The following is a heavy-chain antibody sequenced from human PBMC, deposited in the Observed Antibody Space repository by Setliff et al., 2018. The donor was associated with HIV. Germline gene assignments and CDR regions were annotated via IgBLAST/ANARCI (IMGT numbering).Heavy chain of an antibody. J-gene: IGHJ6*02. CDR3: ARGLSVYSYANVYYYHGMDV. CDR2: FHYSGST. Sequence: SETLSLTCTVSGGSISSTTYYWGWIRQPPGKGLEWIGSFHYSGSTSYNPSLKSRVAISVDTSKSQFSLKMTSVTAADPAVYYCARGLSVYSYANVYYYHGMDVWGQGTTVTVS. V-gene: IGHV4-39*01. CDR1: GGSISSTTYY. D-gene: IGHD5-18*01.